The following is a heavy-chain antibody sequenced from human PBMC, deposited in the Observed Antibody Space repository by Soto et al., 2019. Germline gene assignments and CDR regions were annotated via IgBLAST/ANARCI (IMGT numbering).Heavy chain of an antibody. D-gene: IGHD6-13*01. V-gene: IGHV4-31*03. CDR3: ARDNRVNIAAAGRYYYYYGMDV. CDR1: GGSISSGGYY. J-gene: IGHJ6*02. CDR2: IYYSGST. Sequence: LSLTCTVSGGSISSGGYYWSWIRQHPGKGLEWIGYIYYSGSTYYNPSLKSRVTISVDTSKNQFSLKLSSVTAADTAVYYCARDNRVNIAAAGRYYYYYGMDVWGQGTTVT.